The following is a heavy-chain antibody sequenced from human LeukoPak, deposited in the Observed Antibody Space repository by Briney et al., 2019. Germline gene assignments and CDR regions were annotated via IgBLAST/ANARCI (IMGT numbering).Heavy chain of an antibody. Sequence: ASVKVSCKASGYTFTSYDINWVRQAPGQGLEWMGWISVYNGNTNYAQKFQGRVTMTTGTSTSTAYMELRSLRSDDTAVYYCARDDSGARVVADPIDYWGQGTLVTVSS. J-gene: IGHJ4*02. D-gene: IGHD2-15*01. CDR2: ISVYNGNT. V-gene: IGHV1-18*01. CDR1: GYTFTSYD. CDR3: ARDDSGARVVADPIDY.